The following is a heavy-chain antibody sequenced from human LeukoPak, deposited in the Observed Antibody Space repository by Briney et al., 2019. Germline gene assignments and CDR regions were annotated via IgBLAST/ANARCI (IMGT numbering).Heavy chain of an antibody. Sequence: GGSLRLSCAASGFSFSDYGMHYVRQAPGKGLEWVAVISHDGSNQYYADSVKGRFTISRDNSKNTLYLQMHSLRAEDTAVYYCAKGGWFYCTGDVCPSGTELDYWGQGTLVTVSS. CDR3: AKGGWFYCTGDVCPSGTELDY. V-gene: IGHV3-30*18. J-gene: IGHJ4*02. CDR2: ISHDGSNQ. CDR1: GFSFSDYG. D-gene: IGHD2-8*02.